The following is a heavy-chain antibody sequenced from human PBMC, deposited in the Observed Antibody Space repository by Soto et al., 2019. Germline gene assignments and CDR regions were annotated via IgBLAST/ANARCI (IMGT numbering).Heavy chain of an antibody. CDR2: ISGSGGST. Sequence: GGSLRLSCAASGFTFSSYAMSWVRQAPGKGLEWVSAISGSGGSTYYADSVKGRFTISRDNSNNTLYLQMNFLRGEDTAVYYCAKAGHYYGSGTYYNAFDYWGQGTLVTVSS. CDR3: AKAGHYYGSGTYYNAFDY. V-gene: IGHV3-23*01. CDR1: GFTFSSYA. D-gene: IGHD3-10*01. J-gene: IGHJ4*02.